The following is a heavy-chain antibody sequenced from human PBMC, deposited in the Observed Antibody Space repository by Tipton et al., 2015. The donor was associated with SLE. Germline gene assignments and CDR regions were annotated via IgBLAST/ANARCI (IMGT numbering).Heavy chain of an antibody. V-gene: IGHV4-34*01. D-gene: IGHD2-2*02. J-gene: IGHJ4*02. CDR2: INHSGST. Sequence: LRLSCAVYGGSFSGYYWSWIRQPPGKGLEWIGEINHSGSTNYNPSLKSRVTISVDTSKNQFSLKLSSVTAADTAVYYCASHTAGYWGQGTLVTVSS. CDR1: GGSFSGYY. CDR3: ASHTAGY.